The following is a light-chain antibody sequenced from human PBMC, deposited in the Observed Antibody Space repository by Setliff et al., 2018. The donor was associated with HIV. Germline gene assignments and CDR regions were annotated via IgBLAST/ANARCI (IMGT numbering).Light chain of an antibody. Sequence: QSVLTQPASMSXXPGQSVTLSCTXSSNDVGVSNYVSXXXQHPGKAPKLIIYEVTVRPSGVSSRFSGSKSGNTASLTLSXXXTEDEADYYCSSYTKTASXXVFGSGTKV. V-gene: IGLV2-14*01. J-gene: IGLJ1*01. CDR2: EVT. CDR3: SSYTKTASXXV. CDR1: SNDVGVSNY.